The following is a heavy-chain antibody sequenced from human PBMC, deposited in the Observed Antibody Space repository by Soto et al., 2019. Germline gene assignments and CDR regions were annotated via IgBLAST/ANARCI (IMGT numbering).Heavy chain of an antibody. Sequence: EVQLVESGGGLVKPGGSLRLSCAASGFTFSSYSMNWVRQAPGKGLEWVSSISSSSSYIYYADSVKGRFTISRDNAKNHLYLPMNRLRADDTAVYHSARPKDYYDSPAGGRFDPWGQGTLVTVSS. D-gene: IGHD3-22*01. CDR1: GFTFSSYS. CDR2: ISSSSSYI. V-gene: IGHV3-21*01. J-gene: IGHJ5*02. CDR3: ARPKDYYDSPAGGRFDP.